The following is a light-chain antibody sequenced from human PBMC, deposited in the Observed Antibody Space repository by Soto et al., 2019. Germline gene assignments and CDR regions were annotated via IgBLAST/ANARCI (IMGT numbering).Light chain of an antibody. CDR2: GAS. CDR1: QSISHT. V-gene: IGKV3-15*01. J-gene: IGKJ1*01. Sequence: ILLTQSPATLSLSAGGRLTLSWRASQSISHTLAWLQQKPGQAPRLLIHGASTRATGFPARFSGSGSGTDFTLTISSLQSEDFPVYYCQQYNNWPWTFGQGTKVDI. CDR3: QQYNNWPWT.